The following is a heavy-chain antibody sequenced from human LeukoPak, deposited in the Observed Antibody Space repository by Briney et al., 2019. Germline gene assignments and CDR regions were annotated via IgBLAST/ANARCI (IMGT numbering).Heavy chain of an antibody. CDR2: IKSKTDDGTT. V-gene: IGHV3-15*01. J-gene: IGHJ4*02. CDR3: TTDSRGWFGELLG. CDR1: GLTFNNAW. D-gene: IGHD3-10*01. Sequence: GGSLRLSCAASGLTFNNAWMSWVRQAPGKGLEWVGRIKSKTDDGTTDYAAPVKGRFTISRDDSKNTLYLQMNSLRTEDTAVYYCTTDSRGWFGELLGWGQGTLVTVSS.